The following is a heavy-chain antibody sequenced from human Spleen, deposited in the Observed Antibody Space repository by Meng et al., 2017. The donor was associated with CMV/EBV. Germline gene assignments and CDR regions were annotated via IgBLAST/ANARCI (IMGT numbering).Heavy chain of an antibody. V-gene: IGHV3-33*06. D-gene: IGHD3-10*01. J-gene: IGHJ6*02. CDR1: GFTFSSYG. CDR2: IWYDGSNK. Sequence: GGSLRLSCAASGFTFSSYGMHWVRQAPGKGLEWVAVIWYDGSNKYYADSVKGRFTISRDNSKNTLYLQMNSLRAEDTAVYYCAKDRVYYGSGSYSYGMDVWGQGTTVTVSS. CDR3: AKDRVYYGSGSYSYGMDV.